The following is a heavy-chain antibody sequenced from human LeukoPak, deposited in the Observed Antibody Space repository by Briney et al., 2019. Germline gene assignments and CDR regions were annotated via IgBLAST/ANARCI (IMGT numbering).Heavy chain of an antibody. Sequence: GGSLRLSCAASGFTFSGYAMSWVRQAPGKGLEWVSSISGSGGSTYCADSVKGRFTISRDNSKNTLYLQMHSLRAEDTAVYYCAKDSFDWSIGYFDLWGRGTLVTVSS. D-gene: IGHD2-21*01. CDR1: GFTFSGYA. V-gene: IGHV3-23*01. J-gene: IGHJ2*01. CDR3: AKDSFDWSIGYFDL. CDR2: ISGSGGST.